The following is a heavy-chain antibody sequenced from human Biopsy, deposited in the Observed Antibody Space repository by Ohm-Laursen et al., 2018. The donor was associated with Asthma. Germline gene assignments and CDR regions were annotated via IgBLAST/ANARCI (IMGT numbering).Heavy chain of an antibody. CDR2: IFYTGTT. Sequence: SDTLSLTWTVSSASIRSTNYWGWIRQPPGKRLEWVGSIFYTGTTFYNQSLKSRLSLSVDTSRNQFSLRLRSVTAADTAVYYCARHDHRWDTYADFWGQGTLVTVSS. V-gene: IGHV4-39*01. CDR3: ARHDHRWDTYADF. CDR1: SASIRSTNY. J-gene: IGHJ4*02. D-gene: IGHD2-2*01.